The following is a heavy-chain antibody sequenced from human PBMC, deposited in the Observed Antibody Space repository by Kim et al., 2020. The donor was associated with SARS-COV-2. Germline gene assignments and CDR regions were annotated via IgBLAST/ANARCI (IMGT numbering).Heavy chain of an antibody. V-gene: IGHV1-69*13. Sequence: SVKVSCKASGGTFSSYAISWVRQAPGQGLEWMGGIIPIFGTANYAQKFQGRVTITADESTSTAYMELSSLRSEDTAVYYCARPGVGYYYYYGMDVWGQGTTVTVSS. CDR1: GGTFSSYA. D-gene: IGHD1-26*01. J-gene: IGHJ6*02. CDR3: ARPGVGYYYYYGMDV. CDR2: IIPIFGTA.